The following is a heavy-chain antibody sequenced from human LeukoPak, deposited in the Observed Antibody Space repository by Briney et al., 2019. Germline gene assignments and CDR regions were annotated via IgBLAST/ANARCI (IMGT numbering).Heavy chain of an antibody. CDR3: VRDIAAAGGFDY. J-gene: IGHJ4*02. Sequence: SETLSLTCAVSGGSISNDKWWSWVRQAPGKGLEWIGEIHDSGSTNYNPSLKSRVTISMDKSKNQLSLTLTSVTAADTAVYYCVRDIAAAGGFDYWGQGTLVTVSS. CDR2: IHDSGST. V-gene: IGHV4-4*02. CDR1: GGSISNDKW. D-gene: IGHD6-13*01.